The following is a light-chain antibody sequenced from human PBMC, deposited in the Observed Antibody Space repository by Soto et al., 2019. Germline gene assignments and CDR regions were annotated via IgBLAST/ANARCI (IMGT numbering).Light chain of an antibody. V-gene: IGKV3-11*01. CDR2: DAS. Sequence: EIVLTQSPATLSLSPGERATLSCRASQSVSSYLAWYQQKPGQAPRLLIYDASNRATGIPARFSGSGSGTDSPLTISGLEPEDFAVYYCQQRSNWPPRYTFGQGTKLEIK. CDR1: QSVSSY. CDR3: QQRSNWPPRYT. J-gene: IGKJ2*01.